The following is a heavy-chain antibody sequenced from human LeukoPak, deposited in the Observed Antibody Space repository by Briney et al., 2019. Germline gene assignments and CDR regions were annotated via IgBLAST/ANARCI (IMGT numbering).Heavy chain of an antibody. D-gene: IGHD5-12*01. CDR1: GGSFSGYY. CDR2: INHSGST. J-gene: IGHJ4*02. CDR3: ARDQQSGYSGTTFDY. Sequence: SETLSLTCAVYGGSFSGYYWNGIRQPPGKGLEWIGEINHSGSTNYNPSLKSRVTISVDTSKNQFSLKLSSVTAADTAVYYCARDQQSGYSGTTFDYWGQGTLVTVSS. V-gene: IGHV4-34*01.